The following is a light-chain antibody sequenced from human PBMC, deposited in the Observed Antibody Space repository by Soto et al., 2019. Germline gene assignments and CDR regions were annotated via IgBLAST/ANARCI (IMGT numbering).Light chain of an antibody. V-gene: IGLV1-40*01. CDR3: QSYDSSLSGDVV. CDR1: SSNIGAGYD. J-gene: IGLJ2*01. CDR2: GNS. Sequence: QSVLTQPPSVSGAPGQRVTISCTGSSSNIGAGYDVHWYQQFPGTSPKLLIYGNSNRPSGVPDRFSGSKSGTSASLAITGLQADDEADYYCQSYDSSLSGDVVFGGGTKLTVL.